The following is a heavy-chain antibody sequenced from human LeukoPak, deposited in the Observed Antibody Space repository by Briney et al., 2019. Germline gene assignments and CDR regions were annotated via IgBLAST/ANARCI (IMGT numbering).Heavy chain of an antibody. CDR3: ARGRGLPGPLDY. Sequence: GGSLGLSCAASGFTFSNYWMSWVRQAPGKGLEWVANINQDSSEKYYVDSVKGRFTISRDNAKNSLYLQMNSLRAEDTAVYYCARGRGLPGPLDYWGQGTLVTVSS. CDR2: INQDSSEK. CDR1: GFTFSNYW. V-gene: IGHV3-7*01. D-gene: IGHD3-10*01. J-gene: IGHJ4*02.